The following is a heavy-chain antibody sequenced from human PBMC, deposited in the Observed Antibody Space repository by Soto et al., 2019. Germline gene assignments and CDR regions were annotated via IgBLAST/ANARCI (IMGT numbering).Heavy chain of an antibody. D-gene: IGHD1-7*01. Sequence: SETLFLTCAVSGASFTSNDWWTWVRQPPGRGLVWIGEIYRTGSTNYNPSLKSRVIISLDKSENQFSLKVTSLTAEDTAVYYCASRDPGTSVDYWGQGTLVTVSS. J-gene: IGHJ4*02. CDR1: GASFTSNDW. CDR3: ASRDPGTSVDY. CDR2: IYRTGST. V-gene: IGHV4-4*02.